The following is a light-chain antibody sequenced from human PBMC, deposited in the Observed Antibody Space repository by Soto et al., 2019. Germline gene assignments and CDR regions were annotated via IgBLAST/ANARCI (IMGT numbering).Light chain of an antibody. J-gene: IGLJ1*01. CDR3: SSYTSSSTLYV. CDR1: SSDVGGYNY. V-gene: IGLV2-14*01. CDR2: DVS. Sequence: QSALTQPASVSGSPGQSITISGTGISSDVGGYNYVSWYQQHPGKAPKLMIYDVSNRPSGVSNRFSGSKSGNTASLTISGLQAEDEADYYCSSYTSSSTLYVFGTGTQLTVL.